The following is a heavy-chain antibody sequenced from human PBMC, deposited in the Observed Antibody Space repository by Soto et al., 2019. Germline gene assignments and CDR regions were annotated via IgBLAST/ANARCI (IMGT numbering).Heavy chain of an antibody. CDR2: IYYSGST. CDR3: ARDESRLYFYDSSGYYGNWFDP. V-gene: IGHV4-61*01. CDR1: GGSVSSGSYY. J-gene: IGHJ5*02. Sequence: PSETLSLTCTVSGGSVSSGSYYWTWIRQPPGKGLEWIGYIYYSGSTNYNPSLKSRVTISVDTSKNQFSLKLSSVTAADTAVYYCARDESRLYFYDSSGYYGNWFDPWGQGTLVTVSS. D-gene: IGHD3-22*01.